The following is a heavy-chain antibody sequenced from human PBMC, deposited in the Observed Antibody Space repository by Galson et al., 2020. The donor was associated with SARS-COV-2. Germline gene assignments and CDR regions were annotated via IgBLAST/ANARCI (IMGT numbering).Heavy chain of an antibody. CDR2: ISWNSGMI. J-gene: IGHJ3*02. CDR1: GFTFDDYA. V-gene: IGHV3-9*01. D-gene: IGHD3-22*01. CDR3: FGDSSWDWSCCFGM. Sequence: GGSLRLSCATSGFTFDDYAMNWVRQAPGKGLEWVSGISWNSGMITYADSVKGRFIISRDNAKNSLYLQMNNLRTEDTALYYCFGDSSWDWSCCFGMWGQGTKGTVSS.